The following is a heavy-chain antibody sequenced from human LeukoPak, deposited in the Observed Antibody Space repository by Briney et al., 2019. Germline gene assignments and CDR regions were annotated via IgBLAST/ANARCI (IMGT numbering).Heavy chain of an antibody. J-gene: IGHJ3*01. CDR1: GFTFTDYY. D-gene: IGHD1-7*01. CDR2: ISGSGTTI. CDR3: GRDFGLVGTKRSFDL. V-gene: IGHV3-11*01. Sequence: GGSLRLSCAASGFTFTDYYMGWIRQAPGKGLEWLSYISGSGTTIFYADSVKGRFTISRDNAKNSVDLQMNSLRAEDAAVYYCGRDFGLVGTKRSFDLWGQGTMVTVSS.